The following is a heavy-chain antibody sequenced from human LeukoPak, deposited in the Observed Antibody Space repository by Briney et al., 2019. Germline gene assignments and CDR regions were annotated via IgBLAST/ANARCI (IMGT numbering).Heavy chain of an antibody. CDR1: GGSISSSSYY. D-gene: IGHD3-10*01. CDR3: ARDPSVLLWFGELSFDY. CDR2: IYYSGST. J-gene: IGHJ4*02. V-gene: IGHV4-39*07. Sequence: TSETLSLTCTVSGGSISSSSYYWGWIRQPPGKGLEWIGSIYYSGSTYYNPSLKSRVTISVDTSKNQFSLKLSSVTAADTAVYYCARDPSVLLWFGELSFDYWGQGTLVTVSS.